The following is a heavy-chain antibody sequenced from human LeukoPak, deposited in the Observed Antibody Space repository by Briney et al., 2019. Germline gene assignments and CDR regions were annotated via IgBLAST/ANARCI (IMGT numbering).Heavy chain of an antibody. CDR2: IYSGGST. V-gene: IGHV3-66*01. D-gene: IGHD3-16*01. CDR3: ARDLGGGAYDY. CDR1: GFTFSSNY. J-gene: IGHJ4*02. Sequence: QPGGSLRLSCAASGFTFSSNYMSWVRQAPGKGLEWVSVIYSGGSTYYADSVKGRFTISRDNSKNTLYLQMNSLRAEDTAVYYCARDLGGGAYDYWGQGTLVTVSS.